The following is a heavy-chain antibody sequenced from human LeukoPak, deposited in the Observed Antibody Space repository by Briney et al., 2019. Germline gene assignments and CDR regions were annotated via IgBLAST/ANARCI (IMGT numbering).Heavy chain of an antibody. CDR1: GYTFTRXX. V-gene: IGHV1-46*01. Sequence: ASVKVSCKASGYTFTRXXXXXVRQAPGQGXEXXGLINPSVGTTNYAQKFQGRVTMTRDTSTSTGYLELGSLRLEDTAVYYCAISGYDSAYYRDSWGQGTLVTVSS. D-gene: IGHD1-26*01. CDR3: AISGYDSAYYRDS. CDR2: INPSVGTT. J-gene: IGHJ4*02.